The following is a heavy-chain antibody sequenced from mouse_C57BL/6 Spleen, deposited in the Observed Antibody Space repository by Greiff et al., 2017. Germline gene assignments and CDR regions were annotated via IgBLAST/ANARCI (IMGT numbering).Heavy chain of an antibody. D-gene: IGHD1-1*01. CDR2: ISYDGSST. CDR1: GFTFSDYY. V-gene: IGHV5-16*01. Sequence: EVKLVESEGGLVQPGSSMKLSCTASGFTFSDYYMPWVRQVPEKGLEWVANISYDGSSTYYLDSLKSRFIISRENAKNILYLQMSSLKSEDTATYYCARGDYGSSYGYFDVWGTGTTVTVSS. CDR3: ARGDYGSSYGYFDV. J-gene: IGHJ1*03.